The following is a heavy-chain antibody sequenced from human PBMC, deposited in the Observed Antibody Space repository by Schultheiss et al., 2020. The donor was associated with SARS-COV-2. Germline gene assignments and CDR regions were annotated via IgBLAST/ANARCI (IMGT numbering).Heavy chain of an antibody. CDR2: IYHSGST. V-gene: IGHV4-34*01. D-gene: IGHD6-19*01. J-gene: IGHJ5*02. CDR3: GRRAVAGTGWFDP. CDR1: GGSFSGYY. Sequence: SETLSLTCAVYGGSFSGYYWSWIRQPPGKGLEWIGYIYHSGSTYYNPSLKSRLTISVDRSKNQFSLKLNSVTAADTAVYYCGRRAVAGTGWFDPWGQGTLVTVSS.